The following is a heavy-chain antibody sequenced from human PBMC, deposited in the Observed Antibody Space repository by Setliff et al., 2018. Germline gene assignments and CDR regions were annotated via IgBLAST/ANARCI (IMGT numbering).Heavy chain of an antibody. CDR1: GFTFSHFA. Sequence: RLSCAASGFTFSHFAMSWLRQAPGKGLEWVSGISGNGGTTHYAGSVMGRFTISRDNSKNTLYLQMNSLTVEDTAVYYCAGGLVWSDPWGQGTLVTVSS. V-gene: IGHV3-23*01. J-gene: IGHJ5*02. CDR3: AGGLVWSDP. D-gene: IGHD3-16*01. CDR2: ISGNGGTT.